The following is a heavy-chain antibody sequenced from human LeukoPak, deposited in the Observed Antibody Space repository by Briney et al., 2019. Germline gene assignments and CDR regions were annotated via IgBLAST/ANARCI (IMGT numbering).Heavy chain of an antibody. Sequence: ASVKVSCKASGYTFTGYYMHWVRQAPGQGLEWMGWINPNSGGTNYAQKFQGRVTMTRETSISTAYMELSRLRSDDTAVYYCARMGYPDLYYYYYYMDVWGKGTTVTVSS. CDR1: GYTFTGYY. CDR3: ARMGYPDLYYYYYYMDV. D-gene: IGHD5-12*01. V-gene: IGHV1-2*02. CDR2: INPNSGGT. J-gene: IGHJ6*03.